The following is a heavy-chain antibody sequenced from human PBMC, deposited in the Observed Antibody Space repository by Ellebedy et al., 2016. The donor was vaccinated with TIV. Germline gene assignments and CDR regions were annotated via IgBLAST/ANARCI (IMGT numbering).Heavy chain of an antibody. CDR1: GFTFSGYY. D-gene: IGHD6-13*01. V-gene: IGHV3-11*01. Sequence: GESLKISCAASGFTFSGYYMSWFRQAPGKGPEWVSYISYSGDLMYYADSVKGRFTTSRDNADNSLYLQRNSLRAEDTAVYYCARLGVIAAAGASDYWGQGTLVIVSS. CDR3: ARLGVIAAAGASDY. CDR2: ISYSGDLM. J-gene: IGHJ4*02.